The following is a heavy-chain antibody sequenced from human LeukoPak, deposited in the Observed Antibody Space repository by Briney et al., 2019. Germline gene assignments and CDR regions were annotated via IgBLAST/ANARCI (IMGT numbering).Heavy chain of an antibody. V-gene: IGHV4-34*01. CDR1: GGSFSGYY. CDR3: ARITMVPGALRY. Sequence: KTSETLSLTCAVYGGSFSGYYWSWIRQPPGKGLEWIGEINHSGSTNSNPSLKSRVTISVDTSKNQFSLKLSSVTAADTAVYYCARITMVPGALRYWGQGTLVTVSS. J-gene: IGHJ4*02. CDR2: INHSGST. D-gene: IGHD3-10*01.